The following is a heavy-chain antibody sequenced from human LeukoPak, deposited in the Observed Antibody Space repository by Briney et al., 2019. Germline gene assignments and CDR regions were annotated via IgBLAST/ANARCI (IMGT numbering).Heavy chain of an antibody. D-gene: IGHD4-17*01. CDR2: ISDDGRRK. CDR1: GFTFDDYA. Sequence: GGSLRLSCAASGFTFDDYAMYWVRQAPGKGLEWVGVISDDGRRKDYADSVKGRFTISRDNSKDTLYLQMNSLRAEDTAVYYCAKRPSDYGDYVSYFDYWGQGTLVTVSS. V-gene: IGHV3-30*18. J-gene: IGHJ4*02. CDR3: AKRPSDYGDYVSYFDY.